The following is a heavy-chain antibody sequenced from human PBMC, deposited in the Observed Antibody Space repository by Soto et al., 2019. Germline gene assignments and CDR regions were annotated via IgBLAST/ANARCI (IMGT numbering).Heavy chain of an antibody. CDR2: ISDNGGTT. CDR3: ARGPSTVATWLDY. Sequence: PGGSLRLSCAASGFSFSNYAMHWVRQAPGKGLEYVSAISDNGGTTYYADSVKGRFTISRDNSKNTLYIQMGSLRAEDLAVYYCARGPSTVATWLDYWGQGTQVTVSS. J-gene: IGHJ4*02. V-gene: IGHV3-64*02. CDR1: GFSFSNYA. D-gene: IGHD4-17*01.